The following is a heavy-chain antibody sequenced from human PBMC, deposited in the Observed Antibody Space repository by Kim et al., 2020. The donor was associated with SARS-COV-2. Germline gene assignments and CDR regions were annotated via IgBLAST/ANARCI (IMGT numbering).Heavy chain of an antibody. CDR2: IGGSGTT. D-gene: IGHD3-22*01. CDR1: AFTFSSYE. Sequence: GGSLRLSCSTSAFTFSSYELTWARQAPGRGLEWVSSIGGSGTTYYADSVKGRFIISRDNAKKSLYLQMNSLRAVDTAVYYCVAKYPWLRAGMDDWGQGTTVTVSS. V-gene: IGHV3-48*03. J-gene: IGHJ6*02. CDR3: VAKYPWLRAGMDD.